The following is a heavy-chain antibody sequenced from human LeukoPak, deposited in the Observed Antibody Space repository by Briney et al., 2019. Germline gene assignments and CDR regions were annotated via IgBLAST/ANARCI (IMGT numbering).Heavy chain of an antibody. J-gene: IGHJ3*02. CDR2: ISSDGSNK. V-gene: IGHV3-30*04. CDR1: GFTFSSYV. CDR3: ASSRMTIYGVVNDAFDI. D-gene: IGHD3-3*01. Sequence: PGRSLRLSCAAAGFTFSSYVMHWVRQAPGKGLEWVAAISSDGSNKYSEHGRFTISRDNSKNTLYLQMISLRAEDTAVYYCASSRMTIYGVVNDAFDIWGEGTMVTVSS.